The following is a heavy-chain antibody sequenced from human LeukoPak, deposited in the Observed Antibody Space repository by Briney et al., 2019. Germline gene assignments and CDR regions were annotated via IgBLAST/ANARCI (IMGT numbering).Heavy chain of an antibody. CDR1: GFNFNNFG. D-gene: IGHD3-10*01. CDR3: AKGNRILWFGEGLTAFDI. Sequence: GGSLRLSCVASGFNFNNFGIHWVRQAPGKGLEWVAVISYEGSKKDYADSVKGRFTISRDNSKNTVYLQMNILRAEDTAVYYCAKGNRILWFGEGLTAFDIWGQGTTVTVSS. J-gene: IGHJ3*02. V-gene: IGHV3-30*18. CDR2: ISYEGSKK.